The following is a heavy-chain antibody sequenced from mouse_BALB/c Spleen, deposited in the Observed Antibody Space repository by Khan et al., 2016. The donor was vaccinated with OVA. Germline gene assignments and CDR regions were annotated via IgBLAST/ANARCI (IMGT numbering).Heavy chain of an antibody. CDR1: GYAITSDYA. CDR3: AKYGNYHYYAMDY. J-gene: IGHJ4*01. D-gene: IGHD2-10*02. CDR2: INYSGNT. Sequence: EVQLQESGPGLVKPSQSLSLTCTVTGYAITSDYAWNWIRQFPGNKLEWMGYINYSGNTSYNPSLKSRISITRDTSKNQFFLLLNSVTTEDTATYYCAKYGNYHYYAMDYWGQGTSFPVSS. V-gene: IGHV3-2*02.